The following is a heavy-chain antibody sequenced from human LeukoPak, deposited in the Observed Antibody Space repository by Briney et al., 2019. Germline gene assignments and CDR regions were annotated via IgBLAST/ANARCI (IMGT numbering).Heavy chain of an antibody. CDR1: GFTFSSYW. J-gene: IGHJ4*02. CDR2: IKRDGSEK. Sequence: PGGSLRLSCAASGFTFSSYWMSWVRQAPGKGLEWVANIKRDGSEKYYVDSVKGRFTISRDNAKNSLYLQMNSLRAEDTAVYYCARVSANDWYYFDYWGQGTLVTVSS. CDR3: ARVSANDWYYFDY. D-gene: IGHD3-9*01. V-gene: IGHV3-7*01.